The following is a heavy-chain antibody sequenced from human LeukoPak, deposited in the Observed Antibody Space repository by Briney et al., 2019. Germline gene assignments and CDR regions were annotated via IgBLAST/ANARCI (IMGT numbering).Heavy chain of an antibody. CDR3: SRVGVPSHYGGETYYMDV. CDR1: GFTFSSYG. V-gene: IGHV3-23*01. D-gene: IGHD4-23*01. J-gene: IGHJ6*03. Sequence: GGTLRLSCAASGFTFSSYGMSWGRQAPGKGVERGSAISGSGGSTYYADSVKGGFTISRDNSKKTLYMQMKSARDEDTGMYKCSRVGVPSHYGGETYYMDVWGKGSTVTISS. CDR2: ISGSGGST.